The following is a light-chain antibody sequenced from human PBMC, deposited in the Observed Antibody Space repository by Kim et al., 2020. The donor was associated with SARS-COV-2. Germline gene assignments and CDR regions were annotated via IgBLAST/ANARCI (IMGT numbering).Light chain of an antibody. CDR3: QEYDSWPLA. CDR1: QNIRSN. CDR2: GAS. J-gene: IGKJ4*01. V-gene: IGKV3-15*01. Sequence: VPQGERATLSCRASQNIRSNLAWYQQKPGQAPRLLIYGASTRATAFPARFSGSGSGTEFTLTISSLQSEDCAVYYCQEYDSWPLAFGGVTKVDIK.